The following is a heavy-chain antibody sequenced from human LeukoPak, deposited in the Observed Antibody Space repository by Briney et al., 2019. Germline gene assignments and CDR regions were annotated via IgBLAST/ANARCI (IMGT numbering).Heavy chain of an antibody. CDR3: ARGSGSYYVDY. CDR2: INHSGST. CDR1: GGSFSGYY. Sequence: SETLSLTCAVYGGSFSGYYWSWIRQPPGKGLEWIGEINHSGSTNYNPSLKSRVTISVDTSKNQFSLKLSSVTAADTAVYYCARGSGSYYVDYWGQGTLVTVS. J-gene: IGHJ4*02. V-gene: IGHV4-34*01. D-gene: IGHD1-26*01.